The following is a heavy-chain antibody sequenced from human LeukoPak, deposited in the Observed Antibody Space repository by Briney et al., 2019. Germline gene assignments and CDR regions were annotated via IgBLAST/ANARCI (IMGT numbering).Heavy chain of an antibody. V-gene: IGHV1-8*01. D-gene: IGHD3-10*01. CDR2: MNPNSGNT. CDR3: ARGLIAITMVRGVKPCWFDP. CDR1: GYTFTSYD. Sequence: ASVKVSCKASGYTFTSYDINWVRQATGQGPEWMGWMNPNSGNTGYAQKFQGRVTMTRNTSISTAYMELSSLRSEDTAVYYCARGLIAITMVRGVKPCWFDPWGQGTLVTVSS. J-gene: IGHJ5*02.